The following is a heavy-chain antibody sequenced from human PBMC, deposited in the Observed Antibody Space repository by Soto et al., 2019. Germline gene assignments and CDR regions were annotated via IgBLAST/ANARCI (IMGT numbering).Heavy chain of an antibody. J-gene: IGHJ3*02. CDR3: AHRMTTVTTDDAFDI. D-gene: IGHD4-17*01. Sequence: QITLKESGPTLVKPTQTLTLTCTFSGFSLSTSGVGVGWIRQPPGKALEWLALIYWDDDKRYSPSLKSRLTITKDTSKNQVVLTMTNMDPVDTATYYCAHRMTTVTTDDAFDIWGQGTMVTVSS. CDR1: GFSLSTSGVG. CDR2: IYWDDDK. V-gene: IGHV2-5*02.